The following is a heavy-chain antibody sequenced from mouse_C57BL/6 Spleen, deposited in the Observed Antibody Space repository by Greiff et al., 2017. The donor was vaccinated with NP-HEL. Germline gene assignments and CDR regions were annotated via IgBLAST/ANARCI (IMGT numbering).Heavy chain of an antibody. V-gene: IGHV2-2*01. CDR2: IWSGGST. D-gene: IGHD2-5*01. CDR3: ARKDYSNYWFAY. J-gene: IGHJ3*01. Sequence: VQVVESGPGLVQPSQSLSITCTVSGFSLTSYGVHWVRQSPGKGLEWLGVIWSGGSTDYNAAFISRLSISKDNSKSQVFFKMNSLQADDTAIYYCARKDYSNYWFAYWGQGTLVTVSA. CDR1: GFSLTSYG.